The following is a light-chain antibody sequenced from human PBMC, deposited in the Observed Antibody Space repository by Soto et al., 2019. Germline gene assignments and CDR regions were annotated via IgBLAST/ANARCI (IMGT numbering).Light chain of an antibody. V-gene: IGLV2-8*01. J-gene: IGLJ2*01. CDR3: SSYAGSNNHVV. CDR1: SSVVGGYNY. Sequence: QSALTQPPSASGSPGQSVTISCTGTSSVVGGYNYVSWYQQHPGKAPKLMIYEVSKRPSGVPDRFSGSKSGNTASLTVSGLQAEDEADYYCSSYAGSNNHVVFGGGPKVTVL. CDR2: EVS.